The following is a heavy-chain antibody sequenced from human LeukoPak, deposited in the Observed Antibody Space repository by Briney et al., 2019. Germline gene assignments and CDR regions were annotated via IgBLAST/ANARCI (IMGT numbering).Heavy chain of an antibody. D-gene: IGHD4-17*01. CDR2: ISYDGPNK. CDR1: GFTFSNYA. CDR3: ARDQFTTVVASGFDY. Sequence: GGSLRLSCAASGFTFSNYAMHWVRQAPGKGLEWVAVISYDGPNKYYGDSVKGRFTISRDNSKNSLYLQMNSLRAEDTAVYYCARDQFTTVVASGFDYWGQGTLVTVSS. V-gene: IGHV3-30*03. J-gene: IGHJ4*02.